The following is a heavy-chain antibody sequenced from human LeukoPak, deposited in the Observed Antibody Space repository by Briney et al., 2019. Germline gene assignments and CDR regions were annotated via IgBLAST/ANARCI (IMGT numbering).Heavy chain of an antibody. CDR1: GGSFSSYY. J-gene: IGHJ4*02. Sequence: SETLSLTCAVYGGSFSSYYWGWIRQPPGKGLEWIGSIYYSGSTYYNPSLKSRVTISVDTSKNQFSLKLSSVTAADTAVYYCAGPSGYCSSTSCPFDYWGQGTLVTVSS. V-gene: IGHV4-39*01. CDR2: IYYSGST. D-gene: IGHD2-2*01. CDR3: AGPSGYCSSTSCPFDY.